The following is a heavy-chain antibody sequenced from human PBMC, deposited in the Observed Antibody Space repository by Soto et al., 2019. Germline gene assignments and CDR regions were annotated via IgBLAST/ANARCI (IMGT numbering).Heavy chain of an antibody. D-gene: IGHD1-26*01. V-gene: IGHV4-39*01. CDR2: ILYSGST. Sequence: QLQLQESGPGPVKPSETLSLTCTVSGGSIRSSSYYWGWIRQPPGKGLEWIGSILYSGSTYYDPSLKSRVTISVDTSNNQFSLKLTSVTAADTAVYFCARWPIGWGYFDYWGQGTLVTVSS. J-gene: IGHJ4*02. CDR3: ARWPIGWGYFDY. CDR1: GGSIRSSSYY.